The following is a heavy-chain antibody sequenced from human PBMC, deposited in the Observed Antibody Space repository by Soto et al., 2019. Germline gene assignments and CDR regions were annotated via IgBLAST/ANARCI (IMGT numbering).Heavy chain of an antibody. CDR3: ASVDIVGTRGNWYDP. CDR2: ISAYNGNT. V-gene: IGHV1-18*01. J-gene: IGHJ5*02. Sequence: ASVKVSCKASGYTFTSYGISWVRQAPGQGLEWMGWISAYNGNTNYAQKLQGRVTMTTDTSTSTAYMELRSLRSDDTAVYYCASVDIVGTRGNWYDPWGRGSRVTGSS. D-gene: IGHD5-12*01. CDR1: GYTFTSYG.